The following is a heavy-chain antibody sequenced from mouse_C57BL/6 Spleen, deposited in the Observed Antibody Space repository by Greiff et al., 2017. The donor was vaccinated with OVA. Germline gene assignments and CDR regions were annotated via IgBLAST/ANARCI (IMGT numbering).Heavy chain of an antibody. CDR2: INPSSGYT. CDR3: ASLYVYFDY. D-gene: IGHD1-1*01. V-gene: IGHV1-4*01. J-gene: IGHJ2*01. Sequence: VQLVESGAELARPGASVKMSCKASGYTFTSYTMHWVKQRPGQGLEWIGYINPSSGYTKYNQKFKDKATLTADKSSSTAYMQLSSLTSEDSAVYYCASLYVYFDYWGQGTTLTVSS. CDR1: GYTFTSYT.